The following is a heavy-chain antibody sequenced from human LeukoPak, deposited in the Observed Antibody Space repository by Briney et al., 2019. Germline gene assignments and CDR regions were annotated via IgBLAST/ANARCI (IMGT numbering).Heavy chain of an antibody. Sequence: GGSLRLSCAASGFTVSSNYMSWVRQAPGKGREWVASIKQDESEKYYVDSVKGRFTTSRDNAKSSLYLQMNALRGEDTAVYYCARLVGDVTTWDCWGQGTLVTVSS. D-gene: IGHD1-26*01. J-gene: IGHJ4*02. V-gene: IGHV3-7*03. CDR3: ARLVGDVTTWDC. CDR2: IKQDESEK. CDR1: GFTVSSNY.